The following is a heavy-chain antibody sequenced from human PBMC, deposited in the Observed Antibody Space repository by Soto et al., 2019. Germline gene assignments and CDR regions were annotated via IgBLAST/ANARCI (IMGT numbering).Heavy chain of an antibody. CDR1: RGTFSSYA. J-gene: IGHJ4*02. CDR3: ALPGGRAAAGTGYFDY. D-gene: IGHD6-13*01. V-gene: IGHV1-69*13. Sequence: SVKVSCKASRGTFSSYAISWVRQAPGQGLEWMGGIIPSFGTANDAQKFQGRVTSTADESTSTAYMELSSLRSEDTAVYYRALPGGRAAAGTGYFDYWGQGTLVTVSS. CDR2: IIPSFGTA.